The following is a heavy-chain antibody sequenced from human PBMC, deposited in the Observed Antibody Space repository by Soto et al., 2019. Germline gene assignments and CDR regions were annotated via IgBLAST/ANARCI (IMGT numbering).Heavy chain of an antibody. D-gene: IGHD2-21*02. V-gene: IGHV3-9*01. Sequence: EVQLVESGGGLVQPGRSLRLSCAASGFTFDDYAMHWVRQAPGKGLEWVSGISWNSGSIGYADSVKGRFTISRDNAKNSLYLQMNSLRAEDTALYYCAKDGGNSYFDYWGQGTPVTVSS. CDR3: AKDGGNSYFDY. J-gene: IGHJ4*02. CDR2: ISWNSGSI. CDR1: GFTFDDYA.